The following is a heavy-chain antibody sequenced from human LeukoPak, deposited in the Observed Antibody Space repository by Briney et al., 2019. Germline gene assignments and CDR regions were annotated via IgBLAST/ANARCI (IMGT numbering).Heavy chain of an antibody. Sequence: KSSETLSLTCTVSGGSISSGGYYWSWIRQPPGKGLEWIGYIYHSGSTYYNPSLKSRVTISVDRSKNQFSLKLSSVTAADTAVYYCARVKRAAAAYYYYYMDVWGKGTTVTVSS. CDR1: GGSISSGGYY. J-gene: IGHJ6*03. CDR3: ARVKRAAAAYYYYYMDV. V-gene: IGHV4-30-2*01. D-gene: IGHD6-13*01. CDR2: IYHSGST.